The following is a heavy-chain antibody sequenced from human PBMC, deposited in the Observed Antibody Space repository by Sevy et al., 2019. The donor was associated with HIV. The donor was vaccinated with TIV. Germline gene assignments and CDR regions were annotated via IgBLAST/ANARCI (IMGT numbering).Heavy chain of an antibody. CDR3: TRGIWFEEFSAYYFDS. V-gene: IGHV3-15*01. CDR1: GFTFNNAW. J-gene: IGHJ4*02. CDR2: IKSEIDGGTT. Sequence: GGSLRRSCAGSGFTFNNAWMSWVRQAPGKGLECVGRIKSEIDGGTTDYAAPVKGRFTISRDDSKNTLFLQMISLKTVNTTVYYCTRGIWFEEFSAYYFDSWGQGTLVTVSS. D-gene: IGHD3-10*01.